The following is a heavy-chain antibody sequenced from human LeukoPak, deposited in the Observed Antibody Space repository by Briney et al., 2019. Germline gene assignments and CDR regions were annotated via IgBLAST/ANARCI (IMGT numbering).Heavy chain of an antibody. Sequence: SETLSLTCAVYGGSFSGYYWSWIRQPPGKGLEWIGEINHSGSTNYNPSLKSRVTISVDTSKNQFSLKLSSVTAADTAVYYCARRYYYDSSGYYASGYFDYWGQGTLVTVSS. CDR1: GGSFSGYY. CDR2: INHSGST. V-gene: IGHV4-34*01. CDR3: ARRYYYDSSGYYASGYFDY. D-gene: IGHD3-22*01. J-gene: IGHJ4*02.